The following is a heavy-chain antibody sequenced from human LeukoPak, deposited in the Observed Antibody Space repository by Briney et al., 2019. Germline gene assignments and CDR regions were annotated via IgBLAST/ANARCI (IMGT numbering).Heavy chain of an antibody. V-gene: IGHV1-69*06. D-gene: IGHD3-22*01. CDR1: GGTFSSYA. Sequence: GASVKVSCKASGGTFSSYAISWVRQAPGQGLEWMGGIIPIFGTANYAQKFQGRVTITADKSTSTAYMELRSLRSDDTAVYYCARRKYYYDSSGYSNWFDPWGQGTLVTVSS. CDR3: ARRKYYYDSSGYSNWFDP. J-gene: IGHJ5*02. CDR2: IIPIFGTA.